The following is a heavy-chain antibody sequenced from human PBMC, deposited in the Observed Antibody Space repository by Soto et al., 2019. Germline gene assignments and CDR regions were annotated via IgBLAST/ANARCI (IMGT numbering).Heavy chain of an antibody. Sequence: GGSLRLSCAASGFTFSSYAMNWVRQAPGKGLEWVSYISSSSSTIYYADSVKGRFTISRDNAKNSLYLQMNSLRDEDTAVYYCARNEWWLRFTTGGMDVWGQGTTVTVSS. D-gene: IGHD5-12*01. CDR2: ISSSSSTI. CDR1: GFTFSSYA. J-gene: IGHJ6*02. CDR3: ARNEWWLRFTTGGMDV. V-gene: IGHV3-48*02.